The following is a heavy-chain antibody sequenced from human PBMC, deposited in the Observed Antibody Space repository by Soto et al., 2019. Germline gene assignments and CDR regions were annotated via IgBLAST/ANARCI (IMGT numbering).Heavy chain of an antibody. D-gene: IGHD3-9*01. Sequence: QLQLQESGPGLVKPSETLSLTCSVSDDSMNSDKYYWGWIRQPPGKGLEWIGSIYYRGNAYYNPSLQTRVTISLDKSRSQFFLKLNSVTAADSAVYFCARLEGLATISYYFDFWGPGALVTVSS. CDR2: IYYRGNA. CDR3: ARLEGLATISYYFDF. CDR1: DDSMNSDKYY. V-gene: IGHV4-39*01. J-gene: IGHJ4*02.